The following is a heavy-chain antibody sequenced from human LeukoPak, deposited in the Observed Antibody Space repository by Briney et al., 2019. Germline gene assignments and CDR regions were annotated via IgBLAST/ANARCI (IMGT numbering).Heavy chain of an antibody. CDR2: MSRGGGT. D-gene: IGHD4-17*01. Sequence: GGSLRLSCAASGFSLTDSFMAWVRQAPGKGLQWAAHMSRGGGTEEAASVKGRFTVSRDTSRNIFYLQMTSLRAEDTAMYYCARGRTLTTIFDYWGQGTLVTVSS. CDR1: GFSLTDSF. J-gene: IGHJ4*02. CDR3: ARGRTLTTIFDY. V-gene: IGHV3-53*01.